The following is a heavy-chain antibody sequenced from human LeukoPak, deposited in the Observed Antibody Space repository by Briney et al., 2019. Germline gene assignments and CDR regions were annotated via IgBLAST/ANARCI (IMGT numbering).Heavy chain of an antibody. J-gene: IGHJ5*02. CDR1: GGSLSSGRYY. D-gene: IGHD3-3*01. V-gene: IGHV4-61*02. Sequence: SETLSLTCTFSGGSLSSGRYYWSWIRQPAGKGLEWIGRIYTSGSTNYNPSLKSRVTISVDTSKNQFSLKLSSVTAADTAVYYCASSSITIFGVVRGTWFDPWGQGTLVTVSS. CDR3: ASSSITIFGVVRGTWFDP. CDR2: IYTSGST.